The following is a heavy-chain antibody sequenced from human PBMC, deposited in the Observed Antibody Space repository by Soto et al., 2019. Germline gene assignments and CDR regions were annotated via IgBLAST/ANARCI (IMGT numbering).Heavy chain of an antibody. CDR1: GGTFSSYS. J-gene: IGHJ4*02. V-gene: IGHV1-69*19. Sequence: QVQLVQSGAEVKKPGSSVKVSCKASGGTFSSYSINWVRQAPGQGLEWMGGIIPIFGTANYAQKFQGRVTITANASTGTACTELSSLSTEDTAVYSSARDAGRDSGGVDYWGQGTLVTVSS. CDR3: ARDAGRDSGGVDY. CDR2: IIPIFGTA. D-gene: IGHD4-17*01.